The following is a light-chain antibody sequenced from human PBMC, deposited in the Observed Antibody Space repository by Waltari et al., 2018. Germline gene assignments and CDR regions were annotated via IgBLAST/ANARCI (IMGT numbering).Light chain of an antibody. CDR3: CSYAGSYTHVV. V-gene: IGLV2-11*01. J-gene: IGLJ2*01. Sequence: QSALTQPRSVSGSPGQSVTISCTGTSSDVGGYDYVSWYQHHPGKAPKLMICDVTKRPSGVPDRFSGSKSGNTASLTISGLQAEDEADYCCCSYAGSYTHVVFGGGTKLTVL. CDR1: SSDVGGYDY. CDR2: DVT.